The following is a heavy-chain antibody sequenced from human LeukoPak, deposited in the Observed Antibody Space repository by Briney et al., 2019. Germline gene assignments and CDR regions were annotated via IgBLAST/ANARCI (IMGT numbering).Heavy chain of an antibody. CDR2: INAGNGNT. D-gene: IGHD2-21*02. CDR3: ARPAYSYCGGDCYSGDYYYYGMDV. J-gene: IGHJ6*02. CDR1: GYTFTSYA. Sequence: ASVKVSCKASGYTFTSYAMHWVRKAPGQRLEWMGWINAGNGNTKYSQKFQGRVTITRDTSASTAYMELSSLRSEDTAVYYCARPAYSYCGGDCYSGDYYYYGMDVWGQGTTVTVSS. V-gene: IGHV1-3*01.